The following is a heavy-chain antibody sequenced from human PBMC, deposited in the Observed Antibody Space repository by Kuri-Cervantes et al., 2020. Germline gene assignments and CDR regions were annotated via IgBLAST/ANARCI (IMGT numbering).Heavy chain of an antibody. V-gene: IGHV1-2*04. CDR3: ARDSYSDSSGYRGEGVIDY. D-gene: IGHD3-22*01. CDR2: INPNSGGT. CDR1: GYTFTGYY. J-gene: IGHJ4*02. Sequence: ASVKVSCKASGYTFTGYYMHWVRQAPGQGLEWMGWINPNSGGTNYAQKFQGWVTMTRDTSISTAYMELSSLRSDDTAVYYCARDSYSDSSGYRGEGVIDYWGQGTQVTVSS.